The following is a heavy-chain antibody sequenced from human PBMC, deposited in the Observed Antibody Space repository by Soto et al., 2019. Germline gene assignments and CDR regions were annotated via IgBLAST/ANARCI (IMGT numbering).Heavy chain of an antibody. V-gene: IGHV3-33*01. D-gene: IGHD3-9*01. CDR3: AREYILAGDDAFDI. J-gene: IGHJ3*02. CDR2: IWSDGSNK. CDR1: GFTFSTYG. Sequence: QVQLVESGGGVVQPGRSLRLSCVASGFTFSTYGMHWVRQAPGKGLEWVALIWSDGSNKYYADSVKGRFTISRDNSKNTLDLQMNSLRAEDTAVYYCAREYILAGDDAFDIWGQGTMVTVSS.